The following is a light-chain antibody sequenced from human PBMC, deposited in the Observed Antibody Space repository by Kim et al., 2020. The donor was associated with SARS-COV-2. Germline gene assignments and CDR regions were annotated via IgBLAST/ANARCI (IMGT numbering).Light chain of an antibody. CDR2: QDT. Sequence: SWAPGQTASITWPGNRLGNKYVCWYQQKPDRSPVVVIYQDTQRPSGIPERFSGSNSGNTATLTISGTQAMDEADYYCQAWDSTTTVFGGGTQLTVL. J-gene: IGLJ2*01. V-gene: IGLV3-1*01. CDR1: RLGNKY. CDR3: QAWDSTTTV.